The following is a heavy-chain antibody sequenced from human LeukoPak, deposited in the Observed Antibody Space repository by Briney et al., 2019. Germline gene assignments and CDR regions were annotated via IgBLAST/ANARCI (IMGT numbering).Heavy chain of an antibody. CDR2: ISAYNGNT. CDR1: GYTFTSYG. Sequence: ASVKVSCKASGYTFTSYGISWVRQAPGQGLEWMGWISAYNGNTNYAQKLQGRVTMTTDTSTSTAYMELRSLRSDDTAVYYCARGAWEAAAGNDAFDIWGQGTMVTVSS. CDR3: ARGAWEAAAGNDAFDI. J-gene: IGHJ3*02. D-gene: IGHD6-13*01. V-gene: IGHV1-18*01.